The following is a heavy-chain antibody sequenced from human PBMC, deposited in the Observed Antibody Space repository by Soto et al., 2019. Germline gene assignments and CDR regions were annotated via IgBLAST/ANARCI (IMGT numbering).Heavy chain of an antibody. Sequence: GSLGLSCAASGFTFSSYGMHWVRQAAGKGLEWVAVISYDGSNKYYADSVKGRFTISRDNSKNTLYLQMNSLRAEDTAVYYCAKSHCSSTSCTSDYWGQGTLVTVSS. D-gene: IGHD2-2*01. V-gene: IGHV3-30*18. CDR3: AKSHCSSTSCTSDY. CDR1: GFTFSSYG. CDR2: ISYDGSNK. J-gene: IGHJ4*02.